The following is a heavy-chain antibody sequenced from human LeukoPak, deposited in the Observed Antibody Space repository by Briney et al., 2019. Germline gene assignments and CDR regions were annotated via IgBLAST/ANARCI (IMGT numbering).Heavy chain of an antibody. J-gene: IGHJ3*02. CDR1: GGTFSSYA. V-gene: IGHV1-69*13. D-gene: IGHD3-22*01. Sequence: GASVKVSCKASGGTFSSYAISWVRQAPGQGLEWMGGIIPIFGTANYAQKFQGRVTITADESTSTAYMELSSLRSEDTAVYYCASLYYYDSSGSDDAFDTWGHGTMVTVAS. CDR2: IIPIFGTA. CDR3: ASLYYYDSSGSDDAFDT.